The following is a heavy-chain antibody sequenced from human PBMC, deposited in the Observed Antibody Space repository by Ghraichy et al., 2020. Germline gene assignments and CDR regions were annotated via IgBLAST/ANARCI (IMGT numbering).Heavy chain of an antibody. CDR3: ASEHMSTWFLFHY. Sequence: GGSLRLSCAASGFTFGTYAMGWVRQAPGKGLEWVATISGGAGTDTFFGESGAGRFTISRDTYQNTVYLQMNSLSAGDTAVYYCASEHMSTWFLFHYWGQGTLVTVSS. J-gene: IGHJ4*02. CDR2: ISGGAGTDT. V-gene: IGHV3-23*01. CDR1: GFTFGTYA. D-gene: IGHD6-13*01.